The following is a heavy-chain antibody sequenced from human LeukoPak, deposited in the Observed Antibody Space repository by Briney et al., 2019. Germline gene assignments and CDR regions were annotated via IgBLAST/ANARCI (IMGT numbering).Heavy chain of an antibody. CDR3: ARVRIAARPDDAFDI. D-gene: IGHD6-6*01. CDR2: IYYSGST. CDR1: GGSLSSSSYY. Sequence: PSETLSLTCTVSGGSLSSSSYYWGWIRQPPGKGLEWIGSIYYSGSTYYNPSLKSRVTISVDTSKNQFSLKLSSVTAADTAVYYCARVRIAARPDDAFDIWGQGTMVTVSS. V-gene: IGHV4-39*01. J-gene: IGHJ3*02.